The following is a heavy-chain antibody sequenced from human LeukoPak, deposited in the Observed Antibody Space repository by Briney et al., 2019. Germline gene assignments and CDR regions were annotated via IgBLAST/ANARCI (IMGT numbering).Heavy chain of an antibody. J-gene: IGHJ3*01. CDR1: VLTFSNYE. CDR3: ARVGRYDSSGYSYRGAFDF. Sequence: GWSLTLSCAASVLTFSNYEMNGVRPAPAKGLAWVSYISSSSSTIYYADSVKGRFTISRDNAKNSLYLQMNSLRAEDTAVYYCARVGRYDSSGYSYRGAFDFWGQGTMVTVSS. V-gene: IGHV3-48*03. CDR2: ISSSSSTI. D-gene: IGHD3-22*01.